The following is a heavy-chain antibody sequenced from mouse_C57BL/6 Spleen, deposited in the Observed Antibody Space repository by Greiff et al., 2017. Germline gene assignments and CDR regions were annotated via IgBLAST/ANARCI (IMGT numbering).Heavy chain of an antibody. CDR3: ARSDWGNYDFDY. CDR2: INPSNGGT. Sequence: VQLQQPGPELVKPGASVKLSCKASGYTFTSYWMHWVKQRPGQGLEWIGNINPSNGGTNYNEKFKSKATLTVDKSSSTAYMQLSSLTSEDSAVYYCARSDWGNYDFDYWGQGTTLTVSS. CDR1: GYTFTSYW. V-gene: IGHV1-53*01. D-gene: IGHD2-1*01. J-gene: IGHJ2*01.